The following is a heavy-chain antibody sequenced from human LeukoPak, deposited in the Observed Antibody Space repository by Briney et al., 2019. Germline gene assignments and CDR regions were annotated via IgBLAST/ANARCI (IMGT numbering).Heavy chain of an antibody. Sequence: PSETLSLTCTVSDGSISSYYWSWIRQPPGKGLEWIGYISYSGYTNYNPSLKSRVTISPDTSKNRFSLDLSSVTAADTAVYYCARVRFPNYYGSGSPYDYWGQGTLVTVSS. D-gene: IGHD3-10*01. CDR3: ARVRFPNYYGSGSPYDY. CDR1: DGSISSYY. CDR2: ISYSGYT. J-gene: IGHJ4*02. V-gene: IGHV4-59*08.